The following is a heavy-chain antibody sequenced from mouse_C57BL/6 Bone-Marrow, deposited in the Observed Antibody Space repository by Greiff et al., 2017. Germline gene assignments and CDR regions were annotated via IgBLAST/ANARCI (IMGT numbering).Heavy chain of an antibody. CDR3: ASDSSGFSWFAY. CDR2: IDPRSGNT. CDR1: GYTFTSYG. J-gene: IGHJ3*01. Sequence: QVQLKESGAELARPGASVKLSCKASGYTFTSYGISWVKQRTGQGLEWIGEIDPRSGNTYYNEKFKGKATLTADKSSSTAYMELRSLTSEDSAVYFCASDSSGFSWFAYWGQGTLVTVSA. D-gene: IGHD3-2*02. V-gene: IGHV1-81*01.